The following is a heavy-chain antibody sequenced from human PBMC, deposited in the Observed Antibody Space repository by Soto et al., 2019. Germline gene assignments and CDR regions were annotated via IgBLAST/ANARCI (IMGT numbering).Heavy chain of an antibody. V-gene: IGHV1-69*01. J-gene: IGHJ4*02. Sequence: QVQLVQSGAEVKKPGSSVKVSCKASGGTFSSYAISWVRQAPGQGLEWMGGIIPIFGTANYAQKFQGRVTITADESTSTAYMEQSSLRSEDTAVYYCARGATYYYDSSGYAPFDYWGQGTLVTVSS. CDR3: ARGATYYYDSSGYAPFDY. CDR1: GGTFSSYA. D-gene: IGHD3-22*01. CDR2: IIPIFGTA.